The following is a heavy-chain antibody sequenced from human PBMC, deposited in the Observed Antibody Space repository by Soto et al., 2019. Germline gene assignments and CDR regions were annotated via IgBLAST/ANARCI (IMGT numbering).Heavy chain of an antibody. CDR1: GGSFSGYY. CDR2: INHSGST. J-gene: IGHJ4*02. D-gene: IGHD4-4*01. Sequence: SETLSLTCAVYGGSFSGYYWSWIRQPPGKGLEWIGEINHSGSTNYNPSLKSRVTISVDTSKNQFSLKLSSVTAADTAVYYCARESPRDYSKRGPFDYWGQGTLVTVSS. V-gene: IGHV4-34*01. CDR3: ARESPRDYSKRGPFDY.